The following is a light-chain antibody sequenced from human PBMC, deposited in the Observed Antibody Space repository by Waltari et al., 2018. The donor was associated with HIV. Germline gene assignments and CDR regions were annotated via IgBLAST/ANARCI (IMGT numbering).Light chain of an antibody. Sequence: QSALTQPRSVSGSPGQPVTISCTGTSSHVGGYNYVSWYQQHPCKAPTLMIYDVPKRPSVVPDRFSGSKSGNTASLTISGLQAEDEADYYCCSYAGIYTFLFGGGTKLTVL. CDR1: SSHVGGYNY. CDR2: DVP. V-gene: IGLV2-11*01. CDR3: CSYAGIYTFL. J-gene: IGLJ2*01.